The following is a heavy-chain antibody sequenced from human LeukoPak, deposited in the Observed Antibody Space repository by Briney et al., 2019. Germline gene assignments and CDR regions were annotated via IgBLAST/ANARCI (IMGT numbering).Heavy chain of an antibody. CDR2: IRQDGSEN. Sequence: PGGSLRLSCAASGFTFSTYWMNWVRQAPGKGREWVANIRQDGSENYYVDSVKGRFTISRENAKTSLYLQMNSLRAEDTAVYYCARDPHRGGDYDYWGQGTLVTVSS. D-gene: IGHD4-17*01. CDR1: GFTFSTYW. V-gene: IGHV3-7*01. CDR3: ARDPHRGGDYDY. J-gene: IGHJ4*02.